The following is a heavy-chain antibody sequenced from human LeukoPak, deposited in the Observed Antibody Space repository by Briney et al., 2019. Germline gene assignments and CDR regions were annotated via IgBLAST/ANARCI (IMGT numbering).Heavy chain of an antibody. CDR1: GGSISSGDYY. V-gene: IGHV4-30-4*01. CDR2: INHSGST. CDR3: ARLWFGDLSNRGVDY. Sequence: SETLSLTCTVSGGSISSGDYYWSWIRQPPGKGLEWIGEINHSGSTNYNPSLKSRVTISVDTSKNQFSLKLSSVTAADTAVYYCARLWFGDLSNRGVDYWGQGTLVTVSS. J-gene: IGHJ4*02. D-gene: IGHD3-10*01.